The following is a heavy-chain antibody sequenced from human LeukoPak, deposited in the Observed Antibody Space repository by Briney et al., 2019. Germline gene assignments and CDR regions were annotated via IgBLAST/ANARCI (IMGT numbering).Heavy chain of an antibody. CDR3: AKDRGHFWSGFGY. CDR1: GFTFSSYA. Sequence: PGGSLRLSCAASGFTFSSYAMSWVRQAPGKGLEWVSAISGSGGSTYYADSVKGRFTISRDNFKNTLYLQMNSLRAEDTAVYYCAKDRGHFWSGFGYWGQGTLVTVSS. CDR2: ISGSGGST. V-gene: IGHV3-23*01. J-gene: IGHJ4*02. D-gene: IGHD3-3*02.